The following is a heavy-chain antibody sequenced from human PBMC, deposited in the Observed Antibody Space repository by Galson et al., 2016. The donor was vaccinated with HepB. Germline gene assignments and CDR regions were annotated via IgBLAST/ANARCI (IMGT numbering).Heavy chain of an antibody. V-gene: IGHV4-34*01. J-gene: IGHJ5*02. CDR3: ASSSRWRVGASGTGWFDP. D-gene: IGHD1-26*01. CDR1: GFPFSNYV. CDR2: IDHSGRT. Sequence: LRLSCAASGFPFSNYVMTWVRQTPGKGLEWIGEIDHSGRTVNYNPSLKSRVTISVDTSKNQFSLKMNSVTAADTAVYYCASSSRWRVGASGTGWFDPWGQGSVVTASS.